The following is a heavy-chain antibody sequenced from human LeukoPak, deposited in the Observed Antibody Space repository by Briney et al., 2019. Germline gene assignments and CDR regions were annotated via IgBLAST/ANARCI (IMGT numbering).Heavy chain of an antibody. CDR1: GYTFTGYY. V-gene: IGHV1-2*02. J-gene: IGHJ4*02. CDR3: ARGPARRDIVVVPAASY. D-gene: IGHD2-2*01. Sequence: ASVKVSCKASGYTFTGYYMHWVRQAPGQGLEWMGWINPNSGGTNYAQKFQGRVTMTRDTSISTAYMELSRLRSDDTAVYYCARGPARRDIVVVPAASYWGQGTLVTVSS. CDR2: INPNSGGT.